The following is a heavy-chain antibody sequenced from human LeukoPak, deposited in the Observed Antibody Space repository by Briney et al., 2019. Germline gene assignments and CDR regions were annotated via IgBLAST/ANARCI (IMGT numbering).Heavy chain of an antibody. CDR1: GYTFTSYY. J-gene: IGHJ4*02. D-gene: IGHD3-9*01. CDR2: INPSGGST. CDR3: ARELYYGDYDILTGTFDY. V-gene: IGHV1-46*01. Sequence: ASVKVSFTASGYTFTSYYMHWVRQAPGQGLEWMGIINPSGGSTSYAQKFQGRVTMTRDTSTSTVYMELSSLRSEDTAVYYCARELYYGDYDILTGTFDYWGQGTLVTVSS.